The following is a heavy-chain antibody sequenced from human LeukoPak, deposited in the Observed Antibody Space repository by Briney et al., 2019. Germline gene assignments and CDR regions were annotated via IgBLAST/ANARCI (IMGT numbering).Heavy chain of an antibody. J-gene: IGHJ4*02. CDR3: ARDLGGYDSGDFDY. D-gene: IGHD3-22*01. V-gene: IGHV1-2*02. CDR1: GYTFTGYY. CDR2: INPNSGGT. Sequence: ASAKVSCKASGYTFTGYYMHWVRQAPGQGLEWMGWINPNSGGTNYAQKFQGRVTMTTDTSTSTAYMELRSLRSDDTAVYYCARDLGGYDSGDFDYWGQGTLVTVSS.